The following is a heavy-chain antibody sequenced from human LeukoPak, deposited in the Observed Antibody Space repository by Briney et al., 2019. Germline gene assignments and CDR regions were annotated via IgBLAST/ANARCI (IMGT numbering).Heavy chain of an antibody. D-gene: IGHD6-19*01. V-gene: IGHV3-64*01. CDR2: ISSNGGST. J-gene: IGHJ4*02. Sequence: GXXLRLSCAASGFTFSSYAMHWVRQAPGKGLEYVSAISSNGGSTYYANSLNGRFTISRDNSKNTLYLQMGSLKAEDMAVYYCARDSSGWPYYFDYWGQGTLVTVSS. CDR3: ARDSSGWPYYFDY. CDR1: GFTFSSYA.